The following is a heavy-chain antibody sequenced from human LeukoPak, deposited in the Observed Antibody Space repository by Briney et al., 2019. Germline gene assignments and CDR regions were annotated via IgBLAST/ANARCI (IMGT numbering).Heavy chain of an antibody. Sequence: PGGSLRLSCAASEFTFSSYAMQWVRQAPGKGLGWVSGISASGGSTWYADSVKGRFTISRDNSENTLHLQMNSLRAEDTAVYYCAKYVSAKGPPYALDVWGQGTTVTVSS. J-gene: IGHJ6*02. V-gene: IGHV3-23*01. CDR2: ISASGGST. CDR3: AKYVSAKGPPYALDV. D-gene: IGHD2/OR15-2a*01. CDR1: EFTFSSYA.